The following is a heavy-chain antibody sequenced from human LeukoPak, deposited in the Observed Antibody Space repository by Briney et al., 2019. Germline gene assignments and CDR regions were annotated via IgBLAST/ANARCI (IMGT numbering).Heavy chain of an antibody. V-gene: IGHV4-39*01. Sequence: SETLSLTCTVSGGSICSSSYYWGWIRQPPGKVLEWIGSMYYSGSTYYNPSLKSRVTISVETSKNQCDLKLSSVTAADTAVYYCTRPAPPGLIDYWGQGTLVTVSS. CDR3: TRPAPPGLIDY. CDR1: GGSICSSSYY. D-gene: IGHD2-2*01. CDR2: MYYSGST. J-gene: IGHJ4*02.